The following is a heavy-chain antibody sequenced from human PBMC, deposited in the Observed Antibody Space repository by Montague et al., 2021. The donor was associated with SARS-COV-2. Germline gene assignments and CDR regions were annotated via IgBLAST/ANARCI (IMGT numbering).Heavy chain of an antibody. Sequence: SETLSLTCTVAGGSINAYYWTWIQQPPGKGLDWIGFLYYSGVTNYNPSLKSRVTMSLDTSRNQFSLRLSSVTAADTAVYYCARGGTRDIVLVPSALDYWGRGIPVTVSS. D-gene: IGHD2-2*01. CDR2: LYYSGVT. CDR3: ARGGTRDIVLVPSALDY. CDR1: GGSINAYY. J-gene: IGHJ4*02. V-gene: IGHV4-59*08.